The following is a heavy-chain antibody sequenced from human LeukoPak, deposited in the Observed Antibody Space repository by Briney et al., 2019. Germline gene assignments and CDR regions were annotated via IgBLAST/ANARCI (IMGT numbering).Heavy chain of an antibody. CDR2: ISGSGGDT. D-gene: IGHD6-19*01. J-gene: IGHJ4*02. CDR3: AKGKYSSGWSLY. V-gene: IGHV3-23*01. Sequence: GRSLRLSCAPSGFTFSSYAMSWVRQAPGKGLDWVSTISGSGGDTFYAASVEGRFTISRDNSKNTLSLQMNSLRAEDTAVYYCAKGKYSSGWSLYWGQGALVTVSS. CDR1: GFTFSSYA.